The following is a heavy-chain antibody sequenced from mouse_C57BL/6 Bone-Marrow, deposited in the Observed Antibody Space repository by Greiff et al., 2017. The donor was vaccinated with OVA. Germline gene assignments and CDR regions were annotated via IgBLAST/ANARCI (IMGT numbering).Heavy chain of an antibody. D-gene: IGHD1-1*01. J-gene: IGHJ4*01. CDR3: ARGITTVVPYDAMDY. Sequence: QVQLQQPGAELVRPGSSVKLSCKASGYTFTSYWLDWVKQRPGQGLEWIGNIYPSDSETHYNQKFKDKATLTVDKSSSTAYMQLSSLTSEDSAVYYCARGITTVVPYDAMDYWGQGTSVTVSA. V-gene: IGHV1-61*01. CDR2: IYPSDSET. CDR1: GYTFTSYW.